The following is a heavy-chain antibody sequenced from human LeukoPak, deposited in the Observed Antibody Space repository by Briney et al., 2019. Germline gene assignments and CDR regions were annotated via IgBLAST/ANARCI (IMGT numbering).Heavy chain of an antibody. CDR2: ISAYNVNT. D-gene: IGHD6-13*01. V-gene: IGHV1-18*01. CDR3: ARVRLVSSSSWYASFDY. CDR1: GYTFTSYG. J-gene: IGHJ4*02. Sequence: ASVKVSFKASGYTFTSYGVSWVRQAPGQGLEWMGWISAYNVNTNYLQKVQDRVTMTTDTSTSTAYMELRSLTSDDTAVYYCARVRLVSSSSWYASFDYWGQGTLVTVSS.